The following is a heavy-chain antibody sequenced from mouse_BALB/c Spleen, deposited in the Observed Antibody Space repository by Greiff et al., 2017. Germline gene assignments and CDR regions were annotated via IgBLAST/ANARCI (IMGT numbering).Heavy chain of an antibody. D-gene: IGHD2-2*01. CDR1: GFNIKDTY. CDR2: IDPANGNT. Sequence: EVQLQQSGAELVKPGASVKLSCTASGFNIKDTYMHWVKQRPEQGLEWIGRIDPANGNTKYDPKFQGKATITADTSSNTAYLQLSSLTSEDTAVYYCARVDGYDRDAYWGQGTLVTVS. V-gene: IGHV14-3*02. CDR3: ARVDGYDRDAY. J-gene: IGHJ3*01.